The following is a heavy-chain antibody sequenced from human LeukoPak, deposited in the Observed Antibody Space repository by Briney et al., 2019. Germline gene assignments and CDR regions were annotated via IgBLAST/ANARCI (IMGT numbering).Heavy chain of an antibody. Sequence: SQTLSLTCTVSGASISSGDYYWSWIRQHPGKGLEWIGYIYSRASTYYNPSLKSRTTISGDTSKNLFSLKLRSVTAADAAVYYCARGRVVAEIIDYWGQGTLVTVSS. CDR2: IYSRAST. CDR3: ARGRVVAEIIDY. CDR1: GASISSGDYY. J-gene: IGHJ4*02. D-gene: IGHD2-15*01. V-gene: IGHV4-31*03.